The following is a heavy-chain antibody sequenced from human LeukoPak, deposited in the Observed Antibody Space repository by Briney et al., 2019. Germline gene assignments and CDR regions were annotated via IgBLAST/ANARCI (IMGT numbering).Heavy chain of an antibody. V-gene: IGHV3-7*01. D-gene: IGHD6-19*01. J-gene: IGHJ4*02. Sequence: GGSLRLSCATYYWMTWVRQAPGKGLEWVANIKHDGSEKNDVDSVKGRFSISRDNAKNSLYLQMDGLSGEDTAVYYCARDKVGGSMAGSNFDYWGQGTLVTVSS. CDR3: ARDKVGGSMAGSNFDY. CDR2: IKHDGSEK. CDR1: YW.